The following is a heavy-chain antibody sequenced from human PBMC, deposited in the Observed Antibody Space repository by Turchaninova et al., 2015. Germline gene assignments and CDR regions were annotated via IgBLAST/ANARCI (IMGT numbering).Heavy chain of an antibody. CDR2: ISAYNGNT. V-gene: IGHV1-18*04. Sequence: GASVKVSCKASGYSFSSYGIGWVRQAPGQGLEWVGWISAYNGNTKYAQRLQGRVTMTTDTSTSTAYLELRSLRSDDTGLFYCARGHDDYDGNDTGEFLYWGQGTLVTVSS. CDR1: GYSFSSYG. CDR3: ARGHDDYDGNDTGEFLY. D-gene: IGHD3-10*01. J-gene: IGHJ4*02.